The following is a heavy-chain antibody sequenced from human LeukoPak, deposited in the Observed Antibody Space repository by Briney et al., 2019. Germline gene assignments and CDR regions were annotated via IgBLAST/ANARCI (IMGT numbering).Heavy chain of an antibody. CDR3: ARASRWLAFDN. V-gene: IGHV3-66*01. D-gene: IGHD6-19*01. Sequence: GGSLRLSCVASRFTVSNNHMNWVRQAPGKGLEWVSVIYNGDNTYYADSVRGRFTISKDNSKNTLYLQMNSLRPEDTAVYFCARASRWLAFDNWGQGTLVTVPS. CDR1: RFTVSNNH. J-gene: IGHJ4*02. CDR2: IYNGDNT.